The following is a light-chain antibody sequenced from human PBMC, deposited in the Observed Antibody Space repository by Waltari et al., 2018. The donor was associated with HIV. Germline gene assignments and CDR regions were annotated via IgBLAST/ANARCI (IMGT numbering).Light chain of an antibody. CDR1: QPVTSY. CDR3: QQYYNHPYT. V-gene: IGKV1-8*01. Sequence: AISMTQSPSSFSASTGDRVTITCRASQPVTSYFAWYQQKPGKAPKLLIYGASTLQSGVPSRFSGSGSGTDFTLTISCLQSEDFATYYCQQYYNHPYTFAQGTEVEIK. J-gene: IGKJ2*01. CDR2: GAS.